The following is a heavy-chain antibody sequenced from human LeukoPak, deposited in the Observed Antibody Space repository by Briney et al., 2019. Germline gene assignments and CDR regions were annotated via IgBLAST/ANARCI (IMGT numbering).Heavy chain of an antibody. CDR1: GYTLTELS. J-gene: IGHJ6*02. Sequence: ASVKVSCKVSGYTLTELSMHWVRQAPGKGLEWMGGFDPEDGETIYAQKFQGRVTMTGDTSTDTAYMELSSLRSEDTAVYYCATGHYYYYGMDVWGQGTTVTVSS. V-gene: IGHV1-24*01. CDR3: ATGHYYYYGMDV. CDR2: FDPEDGET.